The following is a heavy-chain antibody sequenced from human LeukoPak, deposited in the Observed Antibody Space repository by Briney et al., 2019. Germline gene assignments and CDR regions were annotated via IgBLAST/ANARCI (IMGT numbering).Heavy chain of an antibody. J-gene: IGHJ4*02. CDR3: ARRGNSSRPFDY. V-gene: IGHV4-34*01. CDR2: INHSGST. CDR1: GGSFSGYY. D-gene: IGHD6-13*01. Sequence: SETLSLTCAVYGGSFSGYYWSWIRQPPGKGLEWIGEINHSGSTNYNPSLKSRVTISVDTPKNQFSLKLSSVTAADTAVYYCARRGNSSRPFDYWGQGTLVTVSS.